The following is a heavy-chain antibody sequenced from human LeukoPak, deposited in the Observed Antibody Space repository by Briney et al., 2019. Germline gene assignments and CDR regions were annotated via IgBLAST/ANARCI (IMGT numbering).Heavy chain of an antibody. Sequence: GGSLRLSCAASGFTFSSYAMSWVRQAPGKGLEWVSVISGSGGSTYYADSVKGRFTISRDNSRNTLYLQMNSLRAEDTAVYYCVKRWAEWELLPAADYWGQGTLVTVSS. CDR3: VKRWAEWELLPAADY. D-gene: IGHD1-26*01. CDR2: ISGSGGST. J-gene: IGHJ4*02. CDR1: GFTFSSYA. V-gene: IGHV3-23*01.